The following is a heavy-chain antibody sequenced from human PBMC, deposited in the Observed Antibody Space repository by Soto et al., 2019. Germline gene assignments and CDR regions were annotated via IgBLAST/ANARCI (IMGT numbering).Heavy chain of an antibody. CDR3: ARQAGTITNYYYYYMDV. D-gene: IGHD1-7*01. CDR1: GYSFTNYW. Sequence: PGESLKISCKGSGYSFTNYWIGWVRQMPGKGPEWMGIIYPGDSDTRYSPPFQGQVTISADKSISTAYLQWSSLKASDTAMYYCARQAGTITNYYYYYMDVWGKGTTVTVSS. J-gene: IGHJ6*03. V-gene: IGHV5-51*01. CDR2: IYPGDSDT.